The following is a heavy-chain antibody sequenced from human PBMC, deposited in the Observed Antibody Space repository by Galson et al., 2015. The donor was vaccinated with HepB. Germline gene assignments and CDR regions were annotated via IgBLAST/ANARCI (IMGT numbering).Heavy chain of an antibody. D-gene: IGHD5-18*01. J-gene: IGHJ4*02. CDR1: GFTFSSYA. CDR2: ISGSGGST. Sequence: SLRLSCAASGFTFSSYAMSWVRQAPGKGLEWVSAISGSGGSTYYADSAKGRFTISRDNSKNTLYLQMNSLRAEDTAVYYCAKGGIQLGPAEGHYFDYWGQGTLVTVSS. V-gene: IGHV3-23*01. CDR3: AKGGIQLGPAEGHYFDY.